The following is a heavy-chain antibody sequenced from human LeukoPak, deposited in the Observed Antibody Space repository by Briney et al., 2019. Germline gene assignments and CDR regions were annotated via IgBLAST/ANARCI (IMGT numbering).Heavy chain of an antibody. CDR3: ANGGVVSAGPDY. J-gene: IGHJ4*02. V-gene: IGHV3-30*01. Sequence: GRSLRLSCAASGFTFRSHAIHWIRQAPGKGPEWVASISYDGNTEYYADSVKGRFTISRDTSRNTVYLQMNNLRTEDTAIFYCANGGVVSAGPDYWGQGTLVTVSS. D-gene: IGHD2-2*01. CDR2: ISYDGNTE. CDR1: GFTFRSHA.